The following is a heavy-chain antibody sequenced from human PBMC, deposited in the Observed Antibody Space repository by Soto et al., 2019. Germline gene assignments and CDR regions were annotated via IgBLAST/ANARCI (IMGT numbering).Heavy chain of an antibody. J-gene: IGHJ4*02. V-gene: IGHV4-59*01. D-gene: IGHD3-22*01. Sequence: SETLSLTGTVSGGSISSYYWSWIRQPPGKGLEWIGYIYYSGSTNYNPSLKSRVTISVDTSKNQFSLKLSSVTAADTAVYYCARAVYPEYYYDSSGYYFDYWGQGTLVTVSS. CDR1: GGSISSYY. CDR3: ARAVYPEYYYDSSGYYFDY. CDR2: IYYSGST.